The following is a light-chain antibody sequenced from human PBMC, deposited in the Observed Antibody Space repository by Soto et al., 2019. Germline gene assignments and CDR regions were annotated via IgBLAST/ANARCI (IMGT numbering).Light chain of an antibody. CDR2: DAS. CDR3: QQFDDYPLT. Sequence: AIQLTQSPSSLYAYVGGSVSITCRASQGISSALAWYQQKPGRAPKLLIYDASCLEGGVPSRFSGSRSETDFTLTVSSLQPEDFATYYCQQFDDYPLTFGPGTKVDIK. V-gene: IGKV1D-13*01. J-gene: IGKJ3*01. CDR1: QGISSA.